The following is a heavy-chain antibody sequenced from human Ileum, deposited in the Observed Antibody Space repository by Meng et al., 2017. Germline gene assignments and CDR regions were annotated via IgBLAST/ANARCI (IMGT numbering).Heavy chain of an antibody. Sequence: GESLKISCAGSGFTFSNYWMNWVRQAPGKGLEWVANIKQDGSEKNYVDSVKGRFTISRDNAKNSLYLQMNSLRAEDTALYYCARGFSVDYWGQGTLVTVSS. D-gene: IGHD6-19*01. CDR3: ARGFSVDY. V-gene: IGHV3-7*01. CDR1: GFTFSNYW. CDR2: IKQDGSEK. J-gene: IGHJ4*02.